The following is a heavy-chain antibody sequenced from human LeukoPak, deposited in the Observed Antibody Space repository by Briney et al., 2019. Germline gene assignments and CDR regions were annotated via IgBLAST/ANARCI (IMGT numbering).Heavy chain of an antibody. CDR2: IYYSGST. V-gene: IGHV4-59*08. CDR3: ARHVGEMGWEIDY. Sequence: SETLSLTCTVSGGSISSYYWSWIRQPPGKGLEWIGYIYYSGSTNYNPSLKSRVTISVDTSKNQFSLKLSSVTAADTAVYYCARHVGEMGWEIDYWGQGTLVTVSS. D-gene: IGHD5-24*01. J-gene: IGHJ4*02. CDR1: GGSISSYY.